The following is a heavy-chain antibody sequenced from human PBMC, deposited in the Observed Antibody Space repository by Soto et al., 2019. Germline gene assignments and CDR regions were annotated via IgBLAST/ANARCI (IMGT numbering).Heavy chain of an antibody. V-gene: IGHV3-43*01. J-gene: IGHJ4*02. Sequence: EVQLVESGGGLVQPGGSLRLSCAASGFTFSSYSMNWVRQAPGKGLEWVSLISWDGGSTYYADSVKGRFTISRDNSKNSLYLQMNSLRTEDTALYYCAKGQDTAMVFDYWGQGTLVTVSS. CDR1: GFTFSSYS. D-gene: IGHD5-18*01. CDR3: AKGQDTAMVFDY. CDR2: ISWDGGST.